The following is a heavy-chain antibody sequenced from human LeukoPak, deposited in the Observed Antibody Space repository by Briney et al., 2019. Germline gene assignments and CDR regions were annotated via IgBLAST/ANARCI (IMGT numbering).Heavy chain of an antibody. V-gene: IGHV4-34*01. Sequence: SETLSLTCAVSGGSSSTYYWSWIRQSPGKGLEWIGEINHSGTTHYNPSLKSRVAISVDTSKNQFSLNLRSVTSADTAVYYCATATARGGYSSSSRRSGSAGYYAYMDVWGNGTTVIVSS. CDR1: GGSSSTYY. CDR2: INHSGTT. D-gene: IGHD6-6*01. J-gene: IGHJ6*03. CDR3: ATATARGGYSSSSRRSGSAGYYAYMDV.